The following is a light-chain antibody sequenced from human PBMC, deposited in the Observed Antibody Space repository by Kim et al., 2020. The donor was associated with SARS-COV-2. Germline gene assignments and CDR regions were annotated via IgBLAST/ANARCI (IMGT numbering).Light chain of an antibody. J-gene: IGLJ1*01. CDR2: RNN. V-gene: IGLV1-47*01. Sequence: GQRVTISCSGSSSNIGSNYVCWYLHLPGTAPKLLIYRNNHRPSGVPDRFSGSKSGTSASLAISGLRSEDEADYYCAAWDDSLSGQVFGTGTKVTVL. CDR3: AAWDDSLSGQV. CDR1: SSNIGSNY.